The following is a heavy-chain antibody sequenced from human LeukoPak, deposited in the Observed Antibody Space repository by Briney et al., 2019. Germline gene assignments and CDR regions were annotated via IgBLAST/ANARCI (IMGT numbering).Heavy chain of an antibody. CDR2: INAGNGNT. CDR1: GYTFTSYA. J-gene: IGHJ6*02. CDR3: AREIYDFWSGYYSDYYGMDV. D-gene: IGHD3-3*01. V-gene: IGHV1-3*01. Sequence: ASVKASCKASGYTFTSYAMHWVRQAPGQRLEWMGWINAGNGNTKYSQKFQGRVTITRDTSASTAYMELSSLRSEDTAVYYCAREIYDFWSGYYSDYYGMDVWGQGTTVTVSS.